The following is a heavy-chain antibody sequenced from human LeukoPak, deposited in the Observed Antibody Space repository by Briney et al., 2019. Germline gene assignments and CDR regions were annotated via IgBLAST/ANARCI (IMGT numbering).Heavy chain of an antibody. CDR3: ASEDRWYTLGFDY. Sequence: GGSLRLSCAASGFTFSSYAMHWVRQAPGKGLEWVAVISYDGSNKYYADSVKGRFTISRDNSKNTLYLQMNSLRAEDTAVYYCASEDRWYTLGFDYWGQGTLVTVSS. J-gene: IGHJ4*02. D-gene: IGHD6-13*01. V-gene: IGHV3-30-3*01. CDR2: ISYDGSNK. CDR1: GFTFSSYA.